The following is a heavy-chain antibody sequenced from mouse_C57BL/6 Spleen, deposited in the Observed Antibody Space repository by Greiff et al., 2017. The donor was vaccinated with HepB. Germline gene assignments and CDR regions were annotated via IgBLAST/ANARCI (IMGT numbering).Heavy chain of an antibody. J-gene: IGHJ4*01. CDR3: TRIYYGNFGYAMDY. Sequence: EVMLVESGEGLVKPGGSLKLSCAASGFTFSSYAMSWVRQTPEKRLEWVAYISSGGDYIYYADTVKGRFTISRDNARNTLYLQMSSLKSEDTAMYYCTRIYYGNFGYAMDYWGQGTSVTVSS. D-gene: IGHD2-1*01. V-gene: IGHV5-9-1*02. CDR1: GFTFSSYA. CDR2: ISSGGDYI.